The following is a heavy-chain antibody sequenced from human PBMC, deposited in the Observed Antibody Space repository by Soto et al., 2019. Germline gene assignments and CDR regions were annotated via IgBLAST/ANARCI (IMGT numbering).Heavy chain of an antibody. J-gene: IGHJ5*02. V-gene: IGHV3-21*01. D-gene: IGHD3-3*01. CDR2: ISSSSSYI. CDR1: GFTFSSYS. Sequence: PGGSLRLSCAASGFTFSSYSMNWVRQAPGKGLEWVSSISSSSSYIYYADSVKGRFTISRDNAKNSLYLQMNSLRAEDTAVYYCARADYDFWSGYLTWGQGTLVTVSS. CDR3: ARADYDFWSGYLT.